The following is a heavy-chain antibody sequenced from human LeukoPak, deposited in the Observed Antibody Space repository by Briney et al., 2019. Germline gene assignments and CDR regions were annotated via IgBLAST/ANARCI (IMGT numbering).Heavy chain of an antibody. Sequence: GGSLRLSCAASGFTFSSYEMNWVRQAPGKGLEWLSYISSSGSTIYYADSVKGRFTISRDNAKNSLYLQMNSLRAEDTAVYYCARGSSGWYRKSGDYWGQGTLVTVSS. D-gene: IGHD6-19*01. CDR1: GFTFSSYE. CDR2: ISSSGSTI. CDR3: ARGSSGWYRKSGDY. J-gene: IGHJ4*02. V-gene: IGHV3-48*03.